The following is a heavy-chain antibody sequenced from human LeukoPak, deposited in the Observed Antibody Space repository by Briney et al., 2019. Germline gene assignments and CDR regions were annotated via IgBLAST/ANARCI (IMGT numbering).Heavy chain of an antibody. CDR2: IYSSGST. J-gene: IGHJ6*03. CDR1: GGSISSNY. CDR3: ARIGEYNYYYMDV. Sequence: SETLSLTCTVSGGSISSNYWSWIRQPPGKGLEWIGYIYSSGSTNYNPSLKSRVTISVDTSKNQFSLKLTSVTAADTAVYYCARIGEYNYYYMDVWGKGTTVTVSS. V-gene: IGHV4-59*01.